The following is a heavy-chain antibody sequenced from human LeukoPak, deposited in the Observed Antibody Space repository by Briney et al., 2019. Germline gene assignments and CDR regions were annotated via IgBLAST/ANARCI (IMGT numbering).Heavy chain of an antibody. CDR2: ITGSSDII. J-gene: IGHJ4*02. CDR3: AKVPRTNHDNFFDY. Sequence: SGGSLRLSCAASGFTFSSYWMTWVRQAPGKGLEWLSYITGSSDIIHYADSVKGRFTISRDNAKNSLYLQMNSLRAEDTALYYCAKVPRTNHDNFFDYWGQGTLVTVSS. D-gene: IGHD2-8*01. V-gene: IGHV3-48*01. CDR1: GFTFSSYW.